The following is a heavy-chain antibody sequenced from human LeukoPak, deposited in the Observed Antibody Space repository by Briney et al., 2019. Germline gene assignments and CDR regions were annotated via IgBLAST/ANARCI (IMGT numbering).Heavy chain of an antibody. CDR2: IHPNSGGT. J-gene: IGHJ4*02. Sequence: ASVKVSCKASGYTFTGYYFHWVRQAPGQGLEWMGWIHPNSGGTNYAQKFQGRVTMTRDTSISTAYLDLSRLRPDDTAVYYCARVVVRDANNYKDYWGQGTLVTVSS. CDR3: ARVVVRDANNYKDY. CDR1: GYTFTGYY. D-gene: IGHD5-24*01. V-gene: IGHV1-2*02.